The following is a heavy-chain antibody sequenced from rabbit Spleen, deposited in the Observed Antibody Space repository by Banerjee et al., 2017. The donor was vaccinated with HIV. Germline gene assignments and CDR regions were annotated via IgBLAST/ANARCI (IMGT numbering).Heavy chain of an antibody. CDR3: ARGSAAMTMVITGFYLNL. D-gene: IGHD2-1*01. CDR1: GFRFSFNNDYV. CDR2: IDPIFGRT. J-gene: IGHJ4*01. V-gene: IGHV1S45*01. Sequence: QEQLVESGGGLVRPGASLTLTCKASGFRFSFNNDYVMCWVRQAPGKGLEWIGYIDPIFGRTYYANWAKGRFTISRTSSTTVTLEMTSLTAADTATYFCARGSAAMTMVITGFYLNLWGPGTLVTVS.